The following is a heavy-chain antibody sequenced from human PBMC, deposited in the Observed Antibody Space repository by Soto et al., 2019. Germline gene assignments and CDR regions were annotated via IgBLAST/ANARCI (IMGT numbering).Heavy chain of an antibody. Sequence: QVQLVQSGAEAKKPGSSVKVSCRASGVTFSDYAISWVRQAPGQGLEWMGGIIPLSASAKFAQKFQGRVTITADKSTRTAYMELTSVRSEDTAVYYCATGLLAAAPLNYWGQGTLVTVSS. D-gene: IGHD6-13*01. CDR2: IIPLSASA. CDR1: GVTFSDYA. CDR3: ATGLLAAAPLNY. J-gene: IGHJ4*02. V-gene: IGHV1-69*06.